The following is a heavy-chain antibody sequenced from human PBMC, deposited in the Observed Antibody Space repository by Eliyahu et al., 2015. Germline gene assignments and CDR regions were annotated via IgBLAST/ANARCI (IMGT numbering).Heavy chain of an antibody. CDR2: ISGSGGTT. CDR1: GFTFSSYA. CDR3: AKVPRTPMVRGGKIHPISYFDY. D-gene: IGHD3-10*01. V-gene: IGHV3-23*04. J-gene: IGHJ4*02. Sequence: EEQLVESGGGLVQPGGSLRLSCAASGFTFSSYALNXXRQAPGKGLXGVSAISGSGGTTFYADSVKGRFTISRDNSKNTLYLQMNSLTAEDTAVYYCAKVPRTPMVRGGKIHPISYFDYWGQGTLVTVSS.